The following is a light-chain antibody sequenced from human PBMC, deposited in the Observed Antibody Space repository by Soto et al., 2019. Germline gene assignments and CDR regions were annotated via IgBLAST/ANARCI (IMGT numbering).Light chain of an antibody. CDR3: QQYNSYPYT. Sequence: DIQMTQSPSTLSASVGDRVTITCRASQSISTWLAWYQQTPGKAPKLLIYKASSLEGGVPSRFSGSGSGTEFTLTISSLQPDDFATYYCQQYNSYPYTFGQGTKLEIK. CDR2: KAS. V-gene: IGKV1-5*03. CDR1: QSISTW. J-gene: IGKJ2*01.